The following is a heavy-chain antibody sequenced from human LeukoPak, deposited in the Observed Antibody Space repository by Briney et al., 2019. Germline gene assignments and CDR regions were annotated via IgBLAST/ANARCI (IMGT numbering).Heavy chain of an antibody. D-gene: IGHD6-19*01. CDR3: SRDSRIAMAGQDS. CDR1: GFTFSSYW. CDR2: IDTDGSST. V-gene: IGHV3-74*01. J-gene: IGHJ4*02. Sequence: GGSLRLSCAATGFTFSSYWMNWVRQAPGKGLVWVSRIDTDGSSTTYADSVKGRFTISRDNAKNTLYLQMNSLRAEDTAVYYCSRDSRIAMAGQDSWGQGTLVTVSS.